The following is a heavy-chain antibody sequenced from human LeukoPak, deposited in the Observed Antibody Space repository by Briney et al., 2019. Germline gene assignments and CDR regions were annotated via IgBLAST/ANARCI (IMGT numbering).Heavy chain of an antibody. J-gene: IGHJ4*02. CDR3: AREPTSGREPTSGRPLDY. Sequence: SETLSLTCTVSGGSISGYFWSWIRQPAGKGLEWIGRIYSSGSNNYNPSLKSRVPMSLDTSKNHLSLNLSSVTAADTAVYYCAREPTSGREPTSGRPLDYWGQGTLVTVSS. CDR1: GGSISGYF. V-gene: IGHV4-4*07. D-gene: IGHD5-12*01. CDR2: IYSSGSN.